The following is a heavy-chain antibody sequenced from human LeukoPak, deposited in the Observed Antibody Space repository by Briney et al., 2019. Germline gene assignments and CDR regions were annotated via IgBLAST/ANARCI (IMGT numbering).Heavy chain of an antibody. V-gene: IGHV3-7*01. J-gene: IGHJ4*02. D-gene: IGHD3-3*01. Sequence: PGGSLRLSCAASGFTFSSYAMSWVRQAPGKGLEWVANIKQDGSEKYYVDSVKGRFTISRDNAKHSLYLQMNSLRAEDTAVYYCARARGYDFWSGYVFDYWGQGTLVTVSS. CDR1: GFTFSSYA. CDR3: ARARGYDFWSGYVFDY. CDR2: IKQDGSEK.